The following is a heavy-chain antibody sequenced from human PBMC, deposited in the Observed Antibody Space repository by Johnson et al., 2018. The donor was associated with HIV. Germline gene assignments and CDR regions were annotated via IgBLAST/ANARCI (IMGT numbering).Heavy chain of an antibody. Sequence: QVQLVESGGGLVQPGGSLRLSCAASGITFSDYYMSWIRQAPGKGLEWVSYISSSGSTIYYADSVKGRLTISRDNSKNTLYLQMNSMRAEDTAVYYCAKGRLVGATTYDAFDIWGQGTMVTVSS. J-gene: IGHJ3*02. CDR3: AKGRLVGATTYDAFDI. CDR2: ISSSGSTI. D-gene: IGHD1-26*01. V-gene: IGHV3-11*04. CDR1: GITFSDYY.